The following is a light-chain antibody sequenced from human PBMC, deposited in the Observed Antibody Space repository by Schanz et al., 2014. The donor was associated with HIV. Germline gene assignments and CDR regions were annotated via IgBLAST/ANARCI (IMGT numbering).Light chain of an antibody. V-gene: IGLV1-44*01. J-gene: IGLJ7*01. CDR3: QSYDSSLSGSV. CDR2: SND. CDR1: SSDIGSNT. Sequence: QSVLTQPPSASGTPGQRVTISCSGSSSDIGSNTVNWYQQLPGTAPKLLIYSNDQRPSGVPARFSGSKSGTSASLAISGLQSADEADYFCQSYDSSLSGSVFGGGTQLTVL.